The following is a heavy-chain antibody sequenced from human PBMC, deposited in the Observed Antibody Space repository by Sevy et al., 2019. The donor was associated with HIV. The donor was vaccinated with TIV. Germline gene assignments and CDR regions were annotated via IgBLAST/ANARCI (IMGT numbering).Heavy chain of an antibody. D-gene: IGHD3-3*01. J-gene: IGHJ5*02. CDR3: ARDNFLYFWSGYHDS. CDR1: GFTFSNYA. V-gene: IGHV3-30-3*01. Sequence: GGSLRLSCAASGFTFSNYAIHWVRQAPGKGLEWVAVLSYDGSDKEYADSVKGRFTISRDHFNNTLYLHMNSLKIEDTTVYYCARDNFLYFWSGYHDSWGPGTLVTVSS. CDR2: LSYDGSDK.